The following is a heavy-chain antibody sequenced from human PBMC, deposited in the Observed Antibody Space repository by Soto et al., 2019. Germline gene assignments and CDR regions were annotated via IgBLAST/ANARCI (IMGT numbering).Heavy chain of an antibody. V-gene: IGHV1-69*13. D-gene: IGHD1-1*01. J-gene: IGHJ6*02. Sequence: SVKVSCKASGGPFSSYAISWVRQAPGQGLEWMGGIIPIFGTANYAQKFQGRVTITADESTSTAYMELSSLRSEDTAVYYCARGDWNVEAGPYYYGMDVWGQGTTVTVSS. CDR3: ARGDWNVEAGPYYYGMDV. CDR2: IIPIFGTA. CDR1: GGPFSSYA.